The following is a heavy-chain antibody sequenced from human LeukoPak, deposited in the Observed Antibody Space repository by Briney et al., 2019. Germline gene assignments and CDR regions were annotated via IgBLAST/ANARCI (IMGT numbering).Heavy chain of an antibody. J-gene: IGHJ3*02. CDR1: GFTFDDYA. CDR2: ISWNSGSI. Sequence: SGGSLRLSCAASGFTFDDYAMHWVRQAPGKGLEWVSGISWNSGSIGYADSVKGRFTISGDNAKNSLYLQMNSLRAEDTALYYCAKDIVPYYYDSSGAGAFDIWGQGTMVTVSS. CDR3: AKDIVPYYYDSSGAGAFDI. D-gene: IGHD3-22*01. V-gene: IGHV3-9*01.